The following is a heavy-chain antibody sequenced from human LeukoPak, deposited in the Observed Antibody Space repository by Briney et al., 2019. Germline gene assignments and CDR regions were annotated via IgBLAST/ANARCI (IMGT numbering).Heavy chain of an antibody. CDR1: GYTFTGYY. CDR2: INPNSGGT. CDR3: AREIVKGLLWFGELLP. D-gene: IGHD3-10*01. V-gene: IGHV1-2*02. J-gene: IGHJ4*02. Sequence: ASVKVSCKASGYTFTGYYMHWVRQAPGQGLEWMGWINPNSGGTNYAQKFQGRVTMTGDTSISTAYMELSRLRSDDTAVYYCAREIVKGLLWFGELLPWGQGTLVTVSS.